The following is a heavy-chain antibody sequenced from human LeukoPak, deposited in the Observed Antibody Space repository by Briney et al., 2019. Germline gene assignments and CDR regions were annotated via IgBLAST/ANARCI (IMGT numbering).Heavy chain of an antibody. Sequence: PGGSLRLSCAASGFTLGPYTMNWVRQAPGKGLEWVSSISSSSDTIYYADSVKGRFTISRDNGKNSLYLQMNSLRAEDTAVYYCASGMRVGPNIWGQGTLVTVSS. CDR3: ASGMRVGPNI. CDR2: ISSSSDTI. J-gene: IGHJ4*02. CDR1: GFTLGPYT. D-gene: IGHD1-26*01. V-gene: IGHV3-48*04.